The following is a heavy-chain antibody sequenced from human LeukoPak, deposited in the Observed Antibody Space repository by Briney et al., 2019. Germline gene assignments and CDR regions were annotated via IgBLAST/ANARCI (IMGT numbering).Heavy chain of an antibody. J-gene: IGHJ3*02. Sequence: GGSLRLSCAASGFTFSAYWMHWVRQAPGKGLVWVSRINSDGFSITYADSVKGRFTISRDNAKNTLYLHMNSLRGEDTAVYYCARFYGGSAFDIWGQGTMVTVSS. V-gene: IGHV3-74*01. CDR3: ARFYGGSAFDI. CDR2: INSDGFSI. CDR1: GFTFSAYW. D-gene: IGHD3-16*01.